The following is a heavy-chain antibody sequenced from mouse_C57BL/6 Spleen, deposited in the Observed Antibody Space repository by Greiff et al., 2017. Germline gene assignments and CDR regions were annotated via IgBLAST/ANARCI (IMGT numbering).Heavy chain of an antibody. CDR2: INPNNGGT. D-gene: IGHD1-1*01. J-gene: IGHJ2*01. CDR3: ARGSTTVFLDY. V-gene: IGHV1-26*01. CDR1: GYTFTDYY. Sequence: VQLQQSGPELVKPGASVKISCKASGYTFTDYYMNWVKQSHGKSLEWIGDINPNNGGTSYNQKFKGKATLTVDKSSSTAYMELRSLTSEDSAVYYCARGSTTVFLDYWGQGTTLTVSS.